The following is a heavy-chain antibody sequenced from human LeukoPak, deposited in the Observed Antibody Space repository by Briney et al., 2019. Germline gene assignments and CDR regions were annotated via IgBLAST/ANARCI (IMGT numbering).Heavy chain of an antibody. CDR2: IAESGDDT. D-gene: IGHD1-1*01. Sequence: PGPSLRLSCAASGFTFSNFAMSWVRQAPGKGLEWVSCIAESGDDTDNADSVKGRFTISRDKSKNTLYLQMNNLRAEDTAVYYCARDYPGDSFLWEVYFDYWGQGTLVTVSS. CDR1: GFTFSNFA. CDR3: ARDYPGDSFLWEVYFDY. J-gene: IGHJ4*02. V-gene: IGHV3-23*01.